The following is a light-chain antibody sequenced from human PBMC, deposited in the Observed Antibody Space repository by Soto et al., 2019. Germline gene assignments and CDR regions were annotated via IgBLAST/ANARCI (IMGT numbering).Light chain of an antibody. J-gene: IGKJ1*01. V-gene: IGKV3-15*01. Sequence: VLTQSPGTLSLSPCERATLSGSASQSVSPSFLAWYQQKPGQAPRLLIYGASTRATGIPARFSGSGSGTEFTLTISSLQSEDFAVYYCQQYNNWPKTFGQGTKVDI. CDR2: GAS. CDR3: QQYNNWPKT. CDR1: QSVSPSF.